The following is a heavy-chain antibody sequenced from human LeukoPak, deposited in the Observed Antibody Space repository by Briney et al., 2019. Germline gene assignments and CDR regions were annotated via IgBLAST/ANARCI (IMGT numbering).Heavy chain of an antibody. CDR1: GFTFSSYS. Sequence: GGSLRLSCAASGFTFSSYSMNWVRQAPGKGLEWISYVTYNGATMYYADSVKGRFTASRDNGKNSLYLQMNSLRAEDTAVYYCASTSGSYWGYFDYWGQGTLVTVSS. CDR2: VTYNGATM. J-gene: IGHJ4*02. V-gene: IGHV3-48*04. CDR3: ASTSGSYWGYFDY. D-gene: IGHD1-26*01.